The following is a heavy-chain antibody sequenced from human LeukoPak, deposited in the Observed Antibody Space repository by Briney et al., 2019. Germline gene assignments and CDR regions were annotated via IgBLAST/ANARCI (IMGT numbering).Heavy chain of an antibody. J-gene: IGHJ4*02. CDR3: AREELYSYGPFDY. CDR2: ISSSSSAI. CDR1: GFTFSSYS. Sequence: PGGSLRLSCAASGFTFSSYSMNWVRQAPGKGLEWVSYISSSSSAIYYADSVKGRFTISRDNAKNSLYLQMNSLRAEDTAVYYCAREELYSYGPFDYWGQGTLVTVST. D-gene: IGHD5-18*01. V-gene: IGHV3-48*04.